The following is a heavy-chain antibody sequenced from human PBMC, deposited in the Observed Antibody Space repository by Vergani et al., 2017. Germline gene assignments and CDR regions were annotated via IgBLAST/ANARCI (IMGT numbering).Heavy chain of an antibody. V-gene: IGHV4-39*01. CDR2: IYYSGST. D-gene: IGHD5-12*01. CDR1: GGSISSSSYY. CDR3: ARVVVATLEYWFDP. Sequence: QLQLQESGPGLVKPSETLSLTCTVSGGSISSSSYYWGWIRQPPGKGLEWIGSIYYSGSTYYNPSLKSRVTISVDTSKNQFSLKLSSVTAADTAVYYCARVVVATLEYWFDPWGQGTLVTVSS. J-gene: IGHJ5*02.